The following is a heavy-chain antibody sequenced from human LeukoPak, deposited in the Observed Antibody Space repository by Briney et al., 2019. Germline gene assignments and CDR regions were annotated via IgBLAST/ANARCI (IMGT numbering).Heavy chain of an antibody. J-gene: IGHJ5*02. Sequence: GESLKISCKGSGYSFTSYWIGWVRQMPGKGLEWMGIIYPGDSDTRYSPSFQGQVTISADKSISTAYLQWSCLKASDTAMYYCARQGCGGDCYAMWFDPWGQGTLVTVSS. V-gene: IGHV5-51*01. CDR1: GYSFTSYW. CDR2: IYPGDSDT. D-gene: IGHD2-21*02. CDR3: ARQGCGGDCYAMWFDP.